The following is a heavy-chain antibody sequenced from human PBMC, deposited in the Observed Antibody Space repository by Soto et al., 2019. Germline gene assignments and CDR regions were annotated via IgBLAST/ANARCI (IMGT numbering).Heavy chain of an antibody. CDR1: GGSFSSGGYY. CDR3: ARERGGGLFDY. Sequence: QVQLQESGPGLVKPSQTLSLTCNVSGGSFSSGGYYWRWLRQHPGKGLEWIGYIYNSGSTYYNLSLQSRVTISLDTYKKQFALNLISVIAADTAVYSCARERGGGLFDYGGQGTLVTVSS. J-gene: IGHJ4*02. V-gene: IGHV4-31*03. CDR2: IYNSGST. D-gene: IGHD3-10*01.